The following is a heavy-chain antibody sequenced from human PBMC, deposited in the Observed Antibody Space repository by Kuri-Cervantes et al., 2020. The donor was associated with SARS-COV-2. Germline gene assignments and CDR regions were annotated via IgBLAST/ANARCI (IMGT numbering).Heavy chain of an antibody. V-gene: IGHV3-48*04. D-gene: IGHD3-22*01. CDR1: GFTFSSYG. Sequence: GESLKISCAASGFTFSSYGMHWVRQAPGKGLEWVSYISSSGSTIYYADSVKGRFTISRDNAKNSLYLQMNSLRAEDTAVYYCARDSSGYYSDWYYYYGMDVWGQGTTVTVSS. CDR2: ISSSGSTI. J-gene: IGHJ6*02. CDR3: ARDSSGYYSDWYYYYGMDV.